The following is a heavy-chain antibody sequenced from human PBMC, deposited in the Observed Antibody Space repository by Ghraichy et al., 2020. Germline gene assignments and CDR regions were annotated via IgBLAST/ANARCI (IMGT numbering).Heavy chain of an antibody. D-gene: IGHD2-21*02. J-gene: IGHJ6*02. Sequence: GGSLRLSCAASGFTVSSNYMSWVRQAPGKGLEWVSVIYSGGSTYYADSVKGRFTISRDNSKNTLYLQMNSLGAEDTAVYYCARAAGGDGVVTGDYYGMDVWGQGTTVTVSS. V-gene: IGHV3-53*01. CDR1: GFTVSSNY. CDR2: IYSGGST. CDR3: ARAAGGDGVVTGDYYGMDV.